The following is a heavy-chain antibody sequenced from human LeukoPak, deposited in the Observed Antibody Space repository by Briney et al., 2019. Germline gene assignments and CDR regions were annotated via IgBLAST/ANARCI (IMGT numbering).Heavy chain of an antibody. CDR1: GFTYSSYA. CDR2: ISGSGNNT. D-gene: IGHD5-18*01. CDR3: AKGSGYTYGYPGY. V-gene: IGHV3-23*01. Sequence: PGGSLRLSCAASGFTYSSYAMSWVRQAPGKGPEWVSAISGSGNNTYYADSVKGRFTISRDTSKNTLYLQMNSLRAEDTAVYYCAKGSGYTYGYPGYWGQGTLVTVSS. J-gene: IGHJ4*02.